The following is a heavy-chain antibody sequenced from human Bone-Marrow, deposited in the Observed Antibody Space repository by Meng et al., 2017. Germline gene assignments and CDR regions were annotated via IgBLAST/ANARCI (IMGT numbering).Heavy chain of an antibody. CDR1: GGSFSGYY. CDR3: ARGTTMVRGVPKKKYGMDV. D-gene: IGHD3-10*01. J-gene: IGHJ6*02. CDR2: INHSGST. Sequence: GSLRLSCAVYGGSFSGYYWSWIRQPPGKGLEWIGEINHSGSTNYNPSLKSRVTISVDTSKNQFSLKLSSVTAADTAVYYCARGTTMVRGVPKKKYGMDVWGQGTTVTVSS. V-gene: IGHV4-34*01.